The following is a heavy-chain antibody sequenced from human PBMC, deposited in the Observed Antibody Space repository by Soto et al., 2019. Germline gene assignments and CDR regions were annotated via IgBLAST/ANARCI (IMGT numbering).Heavy chain of an antibody. CDR2: IKLDASEK. CDR1: GFTFISYS. V-gene: IGHV3-7*01. Sequence: GGSLRLSCAATGFTFISYSMSWVRQAPGTGLEWLGTIKLDASEKKYVDSVKGLFTMSRDNAKNSLYLQMDSLSAEDTAVYYCARDSRYGSRSSVTHCLDFWGRGTLSPVSS. J-gene: IGHJ4*01. CDR3: ARDSRYGSRSSVTHCLDF. D-gene: IGHD3-10*01.